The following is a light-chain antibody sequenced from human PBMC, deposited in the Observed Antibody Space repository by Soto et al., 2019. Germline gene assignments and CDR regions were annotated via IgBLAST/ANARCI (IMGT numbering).Light chain of an antibody. CDR2: DDS. CDR3: SSYTNSGTYV. CDR1: SSDVGAYNY. V-gene: IGLV2-14*01. Sequence: QSALTQPASVSGSPGQSITISCTGTSSDVGAYNYVSWYQQHPGKAPKLMIYDDSNRPSGISDRFSVSKSGNTASLTISNLQADDEADYYCSSYTNSGTYVFGTGTKLTVL. J-gene: IGLJ1*01.